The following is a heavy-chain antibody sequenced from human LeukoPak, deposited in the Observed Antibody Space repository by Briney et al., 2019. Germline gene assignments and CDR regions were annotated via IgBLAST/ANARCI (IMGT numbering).Heavy chain of an antibody. Sequence: GGSLRLSCAASGFIVSGDFMSWVRQAPGKGLEWVSVIYSDGSTYYADSVKGRFTISRDNSKNTLYLQMNSLRAEDTAVYYCAKSSPYNSSSRVFDYWGQGTLVTVSS. D-gene: IGHD6-13*01. V-gene: IGHV3-66*02. J-gene: IGHJ4*02. CDR3: AKSSPYNSSSRVFDY. CDR2: IYSDGST. CDR1: GFIVSGDF.